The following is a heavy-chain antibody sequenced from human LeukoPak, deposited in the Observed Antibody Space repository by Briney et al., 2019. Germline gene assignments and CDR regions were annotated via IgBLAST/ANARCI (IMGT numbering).Heavy chain of an antibody. D-gene: IGHD3-10*01. Sequence: PSETLSLTCTVSGGSISSYYWSWIRQPPGKGLEWIGYIYHSGSTYYNPSLKSRVTISVDRSKNQFSLKLSSVTAADTAVYYCARRTGDCWGQGTLVTVSS. V-gene: IGHV4-59*04. CDR2: IYHSGST. J-gene: IGHJ4*02. CDR1: GGSISSYY. CDR3: ARRTGDC.